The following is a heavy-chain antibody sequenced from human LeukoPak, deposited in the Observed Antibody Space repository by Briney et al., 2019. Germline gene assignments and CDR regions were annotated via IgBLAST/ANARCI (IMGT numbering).Heavy chain of an antibody. Sequence: SETLSLTCTVSGGSISSYYWRWIRQPPGKGLEWIGYIYYSGSTYYNPSLKSRVTMSVDTSKNQFSLKLSSVTAVDTAVYYCARSGDYGWYFDYWGQGTLVTVSS. J-gene: IGHJ4*02. D-gene: IGHD4-17*01. CDR3: ARSGDYGWYFDY. CDR1: GGSISSYY. V-gene: IGHV4-59*04. CDR2: IYYSGST.